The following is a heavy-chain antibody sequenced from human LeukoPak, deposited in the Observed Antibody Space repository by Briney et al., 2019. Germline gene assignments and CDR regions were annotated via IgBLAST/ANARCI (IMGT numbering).Heavy chain of an antibody. CDR1: GGSISSYY. D-gene: IGHD1-1*01. V-gene: IGHV4-59*01. CDR2: IYYSGST. CDR3: ARRTSLMSGAFDI. Sequence: PSETLSLTCTVSGGSISSYYWSWIRQPPGKGLEWIGYIYYSGSTNYNPSLKSRVTISVDTSKNQFSLKLSSVTAADTAVYYCARRTSLMSGAFDIWGQGTMVTVSS. J-gene: IGHJ3*02.